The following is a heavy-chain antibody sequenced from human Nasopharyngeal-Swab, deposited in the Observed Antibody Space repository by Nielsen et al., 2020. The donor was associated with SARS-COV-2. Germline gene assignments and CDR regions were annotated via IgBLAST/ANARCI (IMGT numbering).Heavy chain of an antibody. J-gene: IGHJ4*02. D-gene: IGHD3-22*01. CDR2: IKQDGSEK. V-gene: IGHV3-7*01. CDR1: GFTFSNSA. CDR3: AKGITMIVVVEGFDY. Sequence: GESLKISCAASGFTFSNSAMSWVRQAPGEGLEWVANIKQDGSEKYYVDSVKGRFTISRDNSKNTLYLQMNSLRAEDTAVYYCAKGITMIVVVEGFDYWGQGTLVTVSS.